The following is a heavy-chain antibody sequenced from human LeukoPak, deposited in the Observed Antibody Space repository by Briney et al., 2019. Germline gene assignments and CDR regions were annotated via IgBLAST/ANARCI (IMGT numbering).Heavy chain of an antibody. CDR3: ARGTYYDFWSGPNAWFDP. CDR1: GFTFSSYW. V-gene: IGHV3-7*04. J-gene: IGHJ5*02. Sequence: GRSLRLSCAASGFTFSSYWMSWVRQAPGKGLEWVANIKQDGSEKYYVDSVKGRFTISRDNAKNSLYLQMNSLRAEDTAVYYCARGTYYDFWSGPNAWFDPWGQGTLVTVSS. D-gene: IGHD3-3*01. CDR2: IKQDGSEK.